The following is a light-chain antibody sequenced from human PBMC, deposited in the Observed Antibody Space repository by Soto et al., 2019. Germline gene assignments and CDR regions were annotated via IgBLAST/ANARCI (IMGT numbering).Light chain of an antibody. CDR2: GAS. CDR3: QQYGSSPYT. Sequence: EIVLTQSPGTLSLSPGERATLACRASQRVSSSYLSWYQQKPGQAPRLLIYGASSRATCIPDRFSGSGSGTDFTLTISRLEPEDFAVYYCQQYGSSPYTFGQGTKLEIQ. CDR1: QRVSSSY. V-gene: IGKV3-20*01. J-gene: IGKJ2*01.